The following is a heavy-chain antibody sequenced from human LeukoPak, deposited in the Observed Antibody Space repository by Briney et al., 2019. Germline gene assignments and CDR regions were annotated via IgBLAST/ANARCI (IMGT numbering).Heavy chain of an antibody. J-gene: IGHJ6*03. CDR1: GYTFTTYG. V-gene: IGHV1-18*01. CDR2: ISAYNGNT. D-gene: IGHD3-22*01. CDR3: ARYSSGYHYYYYYMDV. Sequence: ASVKVSCKASGYTFTTYGISWVRQAPGQGLEWMGWISAYNGNTNYAQKFQGRVTMTTDTSTSTAYMELRSLRSDDTAVYYCARYSSGYHYYYYYMDVWGKGTTVTVSS.